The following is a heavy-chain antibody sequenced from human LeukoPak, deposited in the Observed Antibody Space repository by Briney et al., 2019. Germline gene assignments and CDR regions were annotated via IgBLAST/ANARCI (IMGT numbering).Heavy chain of an antibody. Sequence: ASVKVSCKASGYTFTAHYVHWVRQAPGQGLEWMGWITPNSGGTKYAQKLQGRVTMTRDTSISTAYMELSGLRSDDTAVYYCARGFRLSAIEDWFDPWGQGTLVTVSS. CDR3: ARGFRLSAIEDWFDP. CDR1: GYTFTAHY. V-gene: IGHV1-2*02. D-gene: IGHD2-2*02. J-gene: IGHJ5*02. CDR2: ITPNSGGT.